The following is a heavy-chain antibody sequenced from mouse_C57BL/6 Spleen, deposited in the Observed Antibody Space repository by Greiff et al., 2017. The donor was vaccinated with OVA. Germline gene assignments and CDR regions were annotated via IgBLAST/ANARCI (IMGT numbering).Heavy chain of an antibody. V-gene: IGHV5-16*01. J-gene: IGHJ2*01. CDR1: GFTFSDYY. CDR2: INYDGSGT. CDR3: ASDRFNCFDY. Sequence: EVQRVESEGGLVQPGSSMKLSCTASGFTFSDYYMAWVRQVPGKGLEWVANINYDGSGTYYLDSLKGRFIISRDNSKYILYLHMSSLNSEDTSTYYCASDRFNCFDYWGQGTTLTVSS.